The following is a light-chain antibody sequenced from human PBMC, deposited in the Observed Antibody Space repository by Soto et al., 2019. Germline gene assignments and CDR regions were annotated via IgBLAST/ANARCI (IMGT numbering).Light chain of an antibody. Sequence: DIQMTQSPSTLSASVGDRVTITCRASQSISTWLAWYQQKPGKAPKLLIYKASTLEGGVPSRFSGSGSETEFNIPISSLHPDDFATYYCQQYNTYPLTFGGGTTVEIK. V-gene: IGKV1-5*03. CDR1: QSISTW. CDR3: QQYNTYPLT. J-gene: IGKJ4*01. CDR2: KAS.